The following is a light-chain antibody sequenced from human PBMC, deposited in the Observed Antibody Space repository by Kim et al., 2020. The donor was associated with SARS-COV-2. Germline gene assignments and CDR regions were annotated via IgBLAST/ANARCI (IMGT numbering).Light chain of an antibody. CDR2: GAF. Sequence: EIVLTQSPGTLSLSPGERATLSCRASRSLTSNYLAWYQQKPGQAPRLLIYGAFARASGIPDRFSGSGSGTDFTLTINRLEPEDFAVYYCQQYGSSLMYTFGQGTKLEIK. CDR1: RSLTSNY. J-gene: IGKJ2*01. CDR3: QQYGSSLMYT. V-gene: IGKV3-20*01.